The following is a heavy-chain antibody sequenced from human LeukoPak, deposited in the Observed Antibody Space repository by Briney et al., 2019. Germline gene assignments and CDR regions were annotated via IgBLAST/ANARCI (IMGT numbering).Heavy chain of an antibody. J-gene: IGHJ4*02. D-gene: IGHD3-22*01. V-gene: IGHV3-74*01. Sequence: GGSLRLSCAASGFTFSNYWMHWVRQAPGKGLVWVSHINSEDSITKYADSVKGRFTISRDNAKNTLYLQMNSLRAEDTAVYYCARGGPYYYDNSGSYYFDYWGQGALVTVSS. CDR3: ARGGPYYYDNSGSYYFDY. CDR1: GFTFSNYW. CDR2: INSEDSIT.